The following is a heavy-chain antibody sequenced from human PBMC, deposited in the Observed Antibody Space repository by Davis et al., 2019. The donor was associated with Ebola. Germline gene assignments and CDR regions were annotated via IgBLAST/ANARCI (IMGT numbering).Heavy chain of an antibody. CDR2: ISYDGSIK. V-gene: IGHV3-30*04. CDR1: GFTFSRYP. J-gene: IGHJ6*04. CDR3: AKDQVDAYQYFGMDV. Sequence: PGGSLRLSCAASGFTFSRYPIHWVRQAPGKGLEWVAVISYDGSIKYYAASVKGRFTISRDNSKSTLYLQMNSLRAEDTAVYYCAKDQVDAYQYFGMDVWGKGTTVTVSS. D-gene: IGHD3-9*01.